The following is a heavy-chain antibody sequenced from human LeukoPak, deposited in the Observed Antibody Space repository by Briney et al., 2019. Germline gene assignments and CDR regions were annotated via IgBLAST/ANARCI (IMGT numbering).Heavy chain of an antibody. D-gene: IGHD4/OR15-4a*01. J-gene: IGHJ4*02. CDR1: GFTFSNAW. CDR2: IKSKTDGGTT. CDR3: ITELHDYGFNF. Sequence: PGGSLRLSCAASGFTFSNAWMGWVRQAPGQGLEWVGRIKSKTDGGTTDYAVPVKDRFTISRDDSKNSVFLQINSLKTEDRAVYYCITELHDYGFNFWGQGTLVTVSS. V-gene: IGHV3-15*01.